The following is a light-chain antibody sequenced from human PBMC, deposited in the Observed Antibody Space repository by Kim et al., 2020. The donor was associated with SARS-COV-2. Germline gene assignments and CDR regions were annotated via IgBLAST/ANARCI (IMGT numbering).Light chain of an antibody. CDR2: DAS. J-gene: IGKJ1*01. V-gene: IGKV3-11*01. CDR1: QSVSSY. CDR3: QQRSTWT. Sequence: EIVLTQSPATLSLSPGERATLSCRASQSVSSYLAWYQQKPGQAPRLLIYDASNRATSIPARFSGSGSGTDFTLTISSLEPEDFAVYYCQQRSTWTFGQGTKVDIK.